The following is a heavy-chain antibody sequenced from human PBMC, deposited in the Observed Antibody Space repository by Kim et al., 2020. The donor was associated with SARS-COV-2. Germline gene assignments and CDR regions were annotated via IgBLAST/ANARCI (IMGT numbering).Heavy chain of an antibody. V-gene: IGHV4-39*01. CDR1: GGSINSSASL. D-gene: IGHD2-21*01. Sequence: SETLSLTCTVSGGSINSSASLWGRIRQPKGKGLEWIGNIYFSGDSFSNPSLQSPVTMSVDSSKNQFSLKRTSVTAADTAVYYCARLFSRAIVEYWRQGTLVTVPP. J-gene: IGHJ4*02. CDR2: IYFSGDS. CDR3: ARLFSRAIVEY.